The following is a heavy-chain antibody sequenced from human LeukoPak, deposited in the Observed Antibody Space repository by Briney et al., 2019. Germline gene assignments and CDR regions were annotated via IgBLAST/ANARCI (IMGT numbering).Heavy chain of an antibody. D-gene: IGHD6-19*01. CDR2: IYYSGST. CDR3: ARVYSSGWYDWFDP. CDR1: GGSISSYY. J-gene: IGHJ5*02. Sequence: SEPLSLTCTVSGGSISSYYWSWIRQPPGKGLEWIGYIYYSGSTNYNPSLKSRVTISVDTSKNQFSLKLSSVTAADTAVYYCARVYSSGWYDWFDPWGQGTLVTVSS. V-gene: IGHV4-59*01.